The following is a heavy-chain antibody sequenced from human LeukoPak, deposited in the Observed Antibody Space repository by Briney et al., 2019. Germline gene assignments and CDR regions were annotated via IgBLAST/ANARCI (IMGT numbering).Heavy chain of an antibody. D-gene: IGHD3-3*01. CDR2: ISNSAST. CDR1: GFIFSSYP. Sequence: GGSLRLSCAASGFIFSSYPMNWVRQAPGKGLEWVSAISNSASTYYADSVKGRFTISRDNSKNTLYLQMNSLRAEDTAVYYCATFLEWLLPPHRHFDYWGQGTLVTVSS. J-gene: IGHJ4*02. V-gene: IGHV3-23*01. CDR3: ATFLEWLLPPHRHFDY.